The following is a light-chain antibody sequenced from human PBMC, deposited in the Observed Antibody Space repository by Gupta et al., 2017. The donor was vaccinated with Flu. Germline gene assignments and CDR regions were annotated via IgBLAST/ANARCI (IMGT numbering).Light chain of an antibody. CDR1: QTVGSY. CDR3: QHRISGHPMYT. CDR2: DAS. V-gene: IGKV3-11*01. J-gene: IGKJ2*01. Sequence: EIVLTQSPATLSLSPGVRATVSCIASQTVGSYLAWYQQRPGQAPRLLIYDASNRVTGIQARFSGSGSGTDCNITITSLEPEDFALYYCQHRISGHPMYTFGQGTKLETK.